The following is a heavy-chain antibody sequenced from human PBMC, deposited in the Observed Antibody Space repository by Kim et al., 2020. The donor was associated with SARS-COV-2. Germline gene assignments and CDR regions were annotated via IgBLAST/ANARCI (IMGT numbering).Heavy chain of an antibody. CDR3: ARPMITFGGGFDY. J-gene: IGHJ4*02. Sequence: YAQKFQCRVTINAVESTSTSYSELSSMRSEDTAVYYCARPMITFGGGFDYWGQGTLVTVSS. V-gene: IGHV1-69*01. D-gene: IGHD3-16*01.